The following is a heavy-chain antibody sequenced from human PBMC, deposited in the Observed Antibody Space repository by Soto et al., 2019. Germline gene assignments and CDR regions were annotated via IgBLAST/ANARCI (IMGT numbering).Heavy chain of an antibody. D-gene: IGHD3-10*01. CDR3: ARELSGARNDAFDI. CDR1: GFTFSSYE. CDR2: ISSSCSTI. J-gene: IGHJ3*02. V-gene: IGHV3-48*03. Sequence: GGSLRLSCAASGFTFSSYEMNWVRQAPGKGLEWVSYISSSCSTIYYSDSVKGRFTISRDNANNTLYLQMNSLRAEDTAVYYCARELSGARNDAFDIWGQGTMVTVSS.